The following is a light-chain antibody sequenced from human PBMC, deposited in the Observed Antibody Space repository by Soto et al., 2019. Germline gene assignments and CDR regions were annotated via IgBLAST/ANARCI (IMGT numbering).Light chain of an antibody. CDR2: DAS. CDR3: QHYGDSPRGT. V-gene: IGKV3D-20*01. Sequence: EVVLTQSPATLSLSPGERATLSCGASQTVSSNYLAWYQQKPGLAPRLLIYDASTRATGIPDRFRGSGSGTDFNLTISRLEPEDSAVYYCQHYGDSPRGTCGGGTKVEIK. J-gene: IGKJ4*01. CDR1: QTVSSNY.